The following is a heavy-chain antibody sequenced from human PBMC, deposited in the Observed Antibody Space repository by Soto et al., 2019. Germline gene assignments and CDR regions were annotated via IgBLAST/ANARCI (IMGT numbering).Heavy chain of an antibody. V-gene: IGHV4-59*08. J-gene: IGHJ4*02. CDR2: IYYSGST. Sequence: SETLSLTCTVSGGSISSYYWSWIRQPPGKGLEWIGYIYYSGSTNYNPSLKSRVTISVHTSKNQFSLKLSSVTAADTAVYYCARRIAAAGGYYFDYWGQGTLVTVSS. CDR1: GGSISSYY. D-gene: IGHD6-13*01. CDR3: ARRIAAAGGYYFDY.